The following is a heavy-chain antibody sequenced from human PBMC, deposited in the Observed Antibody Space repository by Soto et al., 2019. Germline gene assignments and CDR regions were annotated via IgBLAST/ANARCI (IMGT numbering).Heavy chain of an antibody. CDR3: ARDVLPHY. CDR1: GGSTSSYY. CDR2: IYYSGST. D-gene: IGHD3-10*02. Sequence: SETLSLTCTVSGGSTSSYYWSWIRQPPGKGLEWIGYIYYSGSTNYNPSLKSRVTISVDTSKNQFSLKLSSVTAADTAVYYCARDVLPHYWGQGTLVTVSS. V-gene: IGHV4-59*01. J-gene: IGHJ4*02.